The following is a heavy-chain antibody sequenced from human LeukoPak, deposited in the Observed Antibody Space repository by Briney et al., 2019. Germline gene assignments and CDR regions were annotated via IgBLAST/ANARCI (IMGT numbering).Heavy chain of an antibody. D-gene: IGHD6-13*01. CDR2: INPNSGGT. J-gene: IGHJ4*02. CDR3: ARGRRIAAAGPDY. V-gene: IGHV1-2*02. CDR1: GYTFTGYY. Sequence: GASVKVSCKASGYTFTGYYMHWVRQAPGQGLEWMGWINPNSGGTNYAQKFQGRVTMTRDTSISTAYMELSSLRSEDTAVYYCARGRRIAAAGPDYWGQGTLVTVSS.